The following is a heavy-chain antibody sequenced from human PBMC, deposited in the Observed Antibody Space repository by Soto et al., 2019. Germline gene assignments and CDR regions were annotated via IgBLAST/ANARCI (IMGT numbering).Heavy chain of an antibody. V-gene: IGHV4-30-4*01. CDR3: AREVGYCSGGSCDY. CDR2: IYYSGST. Sequence: QVQLQESGPGLVKPSQTLSLTCTVSGGSISSGDYYWSWIRQPPGKGLEWIGYIYYSGSTYYNPSLQSRVTLSVDTSKNQCSLKLSSVTAADTAVYYCAREVGYCSGGSCDYWGQGTLVTVSS. D-gene: IGHD2-15*01. J-gene: IGHJ4*02. CDR1: GGSISSGDYY.